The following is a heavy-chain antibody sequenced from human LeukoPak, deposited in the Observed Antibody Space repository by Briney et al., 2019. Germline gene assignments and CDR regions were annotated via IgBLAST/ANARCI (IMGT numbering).Heavy chain of an antibody. Sequence: PGGSLRLSCAASGFTFSSYGMHWVRQAPGKGLEWVAVISSDGSDKYYADSVKGRFTISRDNSKNTMYLQMNSLRDEVTAVYYCAKGSATTVVTIDYWGQGTLVTVSS. D-gene: IGHD4-23*01. V-gene: IGHV3-30*18. CDR2: ISSDGSDK. CDR3: AKGSATTVVTIDY. CDR1: GFTFSSYG. J-gene: IGHJ4*02.